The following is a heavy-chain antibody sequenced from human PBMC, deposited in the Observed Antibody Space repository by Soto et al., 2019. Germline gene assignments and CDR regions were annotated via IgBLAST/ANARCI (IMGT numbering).Heavy chain of an antibody. CDR2: ISDTGGDS. CDR1: GFTFINYA. V-gene: IGHV3-23*01. CDR3: VRDLYRSATMPCLDH. Sequence: VGSLRLSCEASGFTFINYAMSWVSQAPGKGLEWVASISDTGGDSDYADSMDGRFTISRDNSKNTLYLQINSLRAEDTAVYYCVRDLYRSATMPCLDHWGQGTLVTVSS. J-gene: IGHJ4*02. D-gene: IGHD1-1*01.